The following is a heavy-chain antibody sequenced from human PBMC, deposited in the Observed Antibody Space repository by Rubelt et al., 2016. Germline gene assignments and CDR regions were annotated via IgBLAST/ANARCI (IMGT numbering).Heavy chain of an antibody. CDR2: ISSSSTTI. Sequence: GKGLEWISYISSSSTTIYYADSVKGRFTISRDNAKNSMYLQMSSLRAEDTAVYYCARDLGWPHYSMDVWGQGTTVTVSS. CDR3: ARDLGWPHYSMDV. J-gene: IGHJ6*02. V-gene: IGHV3-48*04.